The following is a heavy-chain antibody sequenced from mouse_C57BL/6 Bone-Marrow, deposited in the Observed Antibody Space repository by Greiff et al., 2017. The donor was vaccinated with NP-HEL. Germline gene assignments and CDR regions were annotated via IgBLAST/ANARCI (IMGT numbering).Heavy chain of an antibody. CDR3: ARNKGLDDGYYDY. CDR1: GYTFTSYG. Sequence: VKLMESGAELARPGASVKLSCKASGYTFTSYGISWVKQRTGQGLEWIGEIYPRSGNTYYNEKFKGKATLTADKSSSTAYMELRSLTSEDSAVYFCARNKGLDDGYYDYWGQGTTLTVSS. J-gene: IGHJ2*01. D-gene: IGHD2-3*01. V-gene: IGHV1-81*01. CDR2: IYPRSGNT.